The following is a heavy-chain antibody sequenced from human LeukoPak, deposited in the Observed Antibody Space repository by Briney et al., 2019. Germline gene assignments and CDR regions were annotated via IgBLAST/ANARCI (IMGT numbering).Heavy chain of an antibody. CDR2: INPSGGST. Sequence: ASVKVSCKTSGYTFTNYYMHWVRQAPGQGLEWMGIINPSGGSTSYAQKFQGRVTMTRDMSTSTVYMELSSLRSEDTAVYYCARDGYYYDSSGYLNWFDPWGQGTLVTVSS. J-gene: IGHJ5*02. D-gene: IGHD3-22*01. CDR3: ARDGYYYDSSGYLNWFDP. CDR1: GYTFTNYY. V-gene: IGHV1-46*01.